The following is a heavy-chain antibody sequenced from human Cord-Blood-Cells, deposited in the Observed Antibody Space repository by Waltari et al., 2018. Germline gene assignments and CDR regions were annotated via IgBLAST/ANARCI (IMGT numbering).Heavy chain of an antibody. CDR2: IYSGGST. V-gene: IGHV3-53*01. J-gene: IGHJ6*03. Sequence: EVQLVESGGGLIQPGGSLRLSCEASGFTVSSNYMSWVRQAPGKGLEWVSVIYSGGSTYYADSVKGRFTISRDNSKNTLYLQMNSLRAEDTAVYYCARDLRSSYYYYYMDVWGKGTTVTVSS. CDR3: ARDLRSSYYYYYMDV. CDR1: GFTVSSNY.